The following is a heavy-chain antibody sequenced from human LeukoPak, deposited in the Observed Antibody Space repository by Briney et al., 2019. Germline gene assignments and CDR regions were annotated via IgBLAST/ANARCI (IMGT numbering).Heavy chain of an antibody. D-gene: IGHD2-15*01. CDR3: ANSPDFRYCSGGSCYWFDP. V-gene: IGHV3-23*01. J-gene: IGHJ5*02. Sequence: SGGSLRLSCAASGFTFSSYEMNWVRQAPGKGLEWVSAISGSGGSTYYADSVKGRFTISRDNSKNTLDLQMNSLRAEDTAVYYCANSPDFRYCSGGSCYWFDPWGQGTLVTVSS. CDR2: ISGSGGST. CDR1: GFTFSSYE.